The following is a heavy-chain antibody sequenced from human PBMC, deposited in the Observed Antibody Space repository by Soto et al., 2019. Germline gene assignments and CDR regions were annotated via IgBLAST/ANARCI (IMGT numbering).Heavy chain of an antibody. CDR2: IWYDGSNK. D-gene: IGHD3-16*02. CDR1: GFTFSSYG. J-gene: IGHJ4*02. CDR3: ARDMEYDYIWGSYRSPGY. V-gene: IGHV3-33*01. Sequence: GGSLRLSCAASGFTFSSYGMHWVRQAPGKGLEWVAVIWYDGSNKYYADSVKGRFTISRDNSKNTLYLQMNSLRAEDTAVYYCARDMEYDYIWGSYRSPGYWGQGTLVTVSS.